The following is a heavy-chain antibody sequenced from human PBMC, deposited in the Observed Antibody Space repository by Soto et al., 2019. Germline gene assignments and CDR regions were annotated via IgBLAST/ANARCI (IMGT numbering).Heavy chain of an antibody. D-gene: IGHD3-22*01. Sequence: QVQLQESGPGLVKPSQTLSLTCTVSGGSITSGGYSWSWTPQHPGKGLGGIGSIYASGSTYCNPSLKRRVTISVDTSKNQCPLKLSSVTAADTAVYYCARVPDDYDSSGENYYYYGMDVWGQGTTVTVSS. CDR3: ARVPDDYDSSGENYYYYGMDV. J-gene: IGHJ6*02. V-gene: IGHV4-31*03. CDR1: GGSITSGGYS. CDR2: IYASGST.